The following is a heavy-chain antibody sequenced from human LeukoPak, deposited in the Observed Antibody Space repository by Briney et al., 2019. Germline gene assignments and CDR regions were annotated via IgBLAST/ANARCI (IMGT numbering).Heavy chain of an antibody. CDR3: ARVAKERVGGVYYFDY. CDR2: IGTAGDT. V-gene: IGHV3-13*01. J-gene: IGHJ4*02. D-gene: IGHD1-1*01. CDR1: GFTFSDYD. Sequence: SGGSLRLSCAASGFTFSDYDMHWVRQPTGKGLEWVAAIGTAGDTYYTGSVKGRFTISRENAKHSLYLQMNSLRAGDTAVYYCARVAKERVGGVYYFDYWGQGTLVTVSS.